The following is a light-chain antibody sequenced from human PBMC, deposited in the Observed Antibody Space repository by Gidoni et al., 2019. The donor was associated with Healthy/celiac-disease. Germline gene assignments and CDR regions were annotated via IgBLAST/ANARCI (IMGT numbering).Light chain of an antibody. V-gene: IGKV1-5*03. J-gene: IGKJ2*03. CDR3: QQYNSYLYS. CDR1: QSISSW. CDR2: KAS. Sequence: DIQMTQSPSTLSASVGDRVTITCRASQSISSWLAWYQQKPGKAPKLLIYKASSLESGVPSRFSGSGSGTEFTLTSSSLQPDDFATYYCQQYNSYLYSCGQGTKLEIK.